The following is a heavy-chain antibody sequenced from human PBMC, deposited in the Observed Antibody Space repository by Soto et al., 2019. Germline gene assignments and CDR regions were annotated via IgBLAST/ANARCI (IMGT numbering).Heavy chain of an antibody. D-gene: IGHD3-10*01. CDR2: ICGSGGST. Sequence: GGAPRISGGASGWTFSGLAVSWVLQAPGKGLEWVSAICGSGGSTYYADSVKGRFTISRDNSKNTLYLQMNSLRAEDTAVYYCAKDQRVLWFGELFGWFDPWGQGTLVTVSS. CDR3: AKDQRVLWFGELFGWFDP. J-gene: IGHJ5*02. V-gene: IGHV3-23*01. CDR1: GWTFSGLA.